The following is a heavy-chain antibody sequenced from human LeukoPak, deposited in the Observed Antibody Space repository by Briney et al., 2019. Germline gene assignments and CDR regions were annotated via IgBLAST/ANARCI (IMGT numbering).Heavy chain of an antibody. Sequence: ASVKVSCKASGGTFSSYAISWVRQAPGQGLEWMGGIIPIFGTANYAQKFQGRVTITADESTSTAYMELSSLRSEDTAVYYCARDPNYYDSSGSSDLFDYWGQGTLVTVSS. V-gene: IGHV1-69*13. J-gene: IGHJ4*02. CDR1: GGTFSSYA. CDR3: ARDPNYYDSSGSSDLFDY. CDR2: IIPIFGTA. D-gene: IGHD3-22*01.